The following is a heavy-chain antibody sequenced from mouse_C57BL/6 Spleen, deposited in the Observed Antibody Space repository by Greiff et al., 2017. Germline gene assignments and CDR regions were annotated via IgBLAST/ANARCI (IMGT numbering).Heavy chain of an antibody. Sequence: EVMLVESGEGLVKPGGSLKLSCAASGFTFSSYAMSWVRQTPEKRLEWVAYISSGGDYIYYADTVKGRFTISRDNARNTLYLQMSSLKSEDTAMYYCTRDPTTVVAGGAMDDWGQGTSVTVSS. J-gene: IGHJ4*01. CDR1: GFTFSSYA. CDR3: TRDPTTVVAGGAMDD. D-gene: IGHD1-1*01. V-gene: IGHV5-9-1*02. CDR2: ISSGGDYI.